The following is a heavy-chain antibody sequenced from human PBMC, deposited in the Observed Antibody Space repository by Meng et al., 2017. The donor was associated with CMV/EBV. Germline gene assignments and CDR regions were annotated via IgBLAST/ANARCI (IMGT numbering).Heavy chain of an antibody. V-gene: IGHV5-51*01. Sequence: KISCEGSGYRFTSYWIGWVRQMPGKGLEWMGIIYPGDSDTRYSPSFQGQVTISADKSISTAYLQWSSLKASDTAMYYCARLFLSAFDPWGQGTLVTVSS. CDR1: GYRFTSYW. CDR2: IYPGDSDT. D-gene: IGHD3-16*02. CDR3: ARLFLSAFDP. J-gene: IGHJ5*02.